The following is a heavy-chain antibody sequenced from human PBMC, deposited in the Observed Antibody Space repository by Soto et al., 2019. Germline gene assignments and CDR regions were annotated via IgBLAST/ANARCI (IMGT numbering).Heavy chain of an antibody. V-gene: IGHV3-13*01. D-gene: IGHD2-8*02. Sequence: EVQLVESGGGLVQPGGSLRLSCAASGFTFSAYDMHWVRQPTGKGLEWVSAIGTLHDTYYPDSVKGRFTIYRENAKNSLYLQMNSLATGDRAVYYCARQASYWHGGGGWFDPWGQGTLVTVSS. CDR3: ARQASYWHGGGGWFDP. CDR1: GFTFSAYD. CDR2: IGTLHDT. J-gene: IGHJ5*02.